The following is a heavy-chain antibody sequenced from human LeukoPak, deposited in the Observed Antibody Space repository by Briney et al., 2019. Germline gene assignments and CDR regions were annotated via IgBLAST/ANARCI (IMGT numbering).Heavy chain of an antibody. CDR3: ARGPGGLTGYHGGLPDY. V-gene: IGHV1-2*02. CDR2: INPNSGGT. D-gene: IGHD5-12*01. J-gene: IGHJ4*02. Sequence: ASVKVSCKASGYTFTDYYMHWVRQAPGQGLEWMGWINPNSGGTNYVQKFQGRVTMTRDTSISTAYMELSRLRSDDPAVFYCARGPGGLTGYHGGLPDYWGQGTLVTVSS. CDR1: GYTFTDYY.